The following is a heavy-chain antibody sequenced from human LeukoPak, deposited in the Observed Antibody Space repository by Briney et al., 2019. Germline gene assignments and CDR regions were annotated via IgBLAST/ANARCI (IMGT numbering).Heavy chain of an antibody. J-gene: IGHJ4*02. CDR2: INSDGSST. D-gene: IGHD6-19*01. CDR1: GFTFSSYW. CDR3: ARESGWWSYFDY. V-gene: IGHV3-74*01. Sequence: GGSLTLSCAASGFTFSSYWMHWVRQAPGQGLVWVSRINSDGSSTSYADSVKGRFTISRDNAKNTLYLQMNSLRAEDTAVYYCARESGWWSYFDYWGQGTLVTVSS.